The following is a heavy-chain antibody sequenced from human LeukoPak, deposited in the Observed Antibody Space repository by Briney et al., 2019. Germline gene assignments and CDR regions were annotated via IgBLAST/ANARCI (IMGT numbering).Heavy chain of an antibody. CDR2: IKQDGSEK. V-gene: IGHV3-7*01. D-gene: IGHD2-2*02. J-gene: IGHJ6*02. CDR3: ERDPYTTSYYGIDV. Sequence: QTGGSLRLSCAASGFTFSSYWMSWVRQAPGKGLEWVANIKQDGSEKYYVDSVKGRFTISRDNAKNSLYLQMNSLRAEDTAVYYCERDPYTTSYYGIDVRGQGTTVTVSS. CDR1: GFTFSSYW.